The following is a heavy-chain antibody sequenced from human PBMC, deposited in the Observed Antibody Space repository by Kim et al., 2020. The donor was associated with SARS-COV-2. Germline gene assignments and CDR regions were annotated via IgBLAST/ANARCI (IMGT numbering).Heavy chain of an antibody. V-gene: IGHV3-21*01. Sequence: GGSLRLSCAASGFSFSYYNMNWVRQVPGKGLEWVSSIGGDSNATYYADSVRGRFTISIDNAKNSLFLQMSSLRAEDTAIYFCARDRGYYHFWSGSYTDTHNPLDYWGPGTLVTVSS. CDR1: GFSFSYYN. J-gene: IGHJ4*02. CDR3: ARDRGYYHFWSGSYTDTHNPLDY. D-gene: IGHD3-3*01. CDR2: IGGDSNAT.